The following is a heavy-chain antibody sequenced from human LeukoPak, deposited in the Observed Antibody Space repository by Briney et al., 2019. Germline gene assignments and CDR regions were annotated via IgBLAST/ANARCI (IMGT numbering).Heavy chain of an antibody. Sequence: SETLSLTCALYGGSFSGYYWSWIRQPPGKGLEWIGEINHSGSTNYNPSLKSRVTISVDTSKNQFSLKLSSVTAADTAVYYCARGRYCSGGSCYEGWGQGTLVTVSS. CDR2: INHSGST. D-gene: IGHD2-15*01. V-gene: IGHV4-34*01. CDR1: GGSFSGYY. J-gene: IGHJ4*02. CDR3: ARGRYCSGGSCYEG.